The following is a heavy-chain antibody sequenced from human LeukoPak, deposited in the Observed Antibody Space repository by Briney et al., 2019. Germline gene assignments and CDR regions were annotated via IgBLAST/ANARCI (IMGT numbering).Heavy chain of an antibody. D-gene: IGHD6-13*01. CDR2: IYDSGST. CDR1: GGSISSGGYY. Sequence: SQTLSLTCTVSGGSISSGGYYWSWIRQHPGKGLEWIGYIYDSGSTYYKSSLKSRATISVDTSMNQLSLNLSSVTAADTAVYYCARDQVAAAGTPRDYYYYGMDVWGQGTTVTVSS. J-gene: IGHJ6*02. V-gene: IGHV4-31*03. CDR3: ARDQVAAAGTPRDYYYYGMDV.